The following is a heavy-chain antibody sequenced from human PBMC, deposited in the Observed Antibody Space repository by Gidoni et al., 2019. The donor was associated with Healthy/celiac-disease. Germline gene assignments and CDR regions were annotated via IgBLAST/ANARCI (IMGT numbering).Heavy chain of an antibody. V-gene: IGHV3-7*04. D-gene: IGHD2-2*01. J-gene: IGHJ3*02. CDR2: IKQDGSEK. Sequence: EVQLVESGGGLVQPGGSLRLSCAASGFTFSSYWMSWVRQAPGKGLEWVANIKQDGSEKYYVDSVKGRFTISRDNAKNSLYLQMNSLRAEDTAVYYCARDSTSITGAFDIWGQGTMVTVSS. CDR3: ARDSTSITGAFDI. CDR1: GFTFSSYW.